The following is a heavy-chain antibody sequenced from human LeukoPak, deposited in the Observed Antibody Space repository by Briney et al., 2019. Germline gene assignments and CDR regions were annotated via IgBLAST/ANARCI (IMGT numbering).Heavy chain of an antibody. V-gene: IGHV3-33*01. CDR3: ARYVEDRSSLGVSDK. D-gene: IGHD2-8*01. CDR2: IWFDGIRK. J-gene: IGHJ3*01. CDR1: GRTFSVYG. Sequence: GRSLRLSCAEPGRTFSVYGMHCARQVPGKGLEWVAAIWFDGIRKYYADSVKGRLTISRNNSKNTLYLQKNRRSTEDTAVYYCARYVEDRSSLGVSDKWGQGTMVTVSS.